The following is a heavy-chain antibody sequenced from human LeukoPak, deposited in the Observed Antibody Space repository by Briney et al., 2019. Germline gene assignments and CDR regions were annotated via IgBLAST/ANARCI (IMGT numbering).Heavy chain of an antibody. V-gene: IGHV3-23*01. CDR1: GFTFSSYA. CDR2: ISGSGGST. Sequence: GGSLRLSCAASGFTFSSYAMSWVRQAPGKGLEWVSAISGSGGSTYYADSVKGRFTVSRDSSKNTLYLQMNSLRAADTAVYYSVTAYAFDIWGQGTMVTVSS. J-gene: IGHJ3*02. D-gene: IGHD1-20*01. CDR3: VTAYAFDI.